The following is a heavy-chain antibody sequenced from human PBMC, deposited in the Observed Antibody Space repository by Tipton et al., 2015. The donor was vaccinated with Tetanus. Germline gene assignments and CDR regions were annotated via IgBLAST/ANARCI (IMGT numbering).Heavy chain of an antibody. D-gene: IGHD3-10*01. V-gene: IGHV4-61*02. CDR2: IYTSGST. CDR1: GVSMSTTNYF. CDR3: ASHYGSGSDDAFDI. J-gene: IGHJ3*02. Sequence: TLSLTCSVSGVSMSTTNYFWSWIRQPAGKGLEWIGRIYTSGSTNYNPSLKSRVTMSVDTSKNQFSLKLSSVTAADTAVYYCASHYGSGSDDAFDIWGQGTMVTVSS.